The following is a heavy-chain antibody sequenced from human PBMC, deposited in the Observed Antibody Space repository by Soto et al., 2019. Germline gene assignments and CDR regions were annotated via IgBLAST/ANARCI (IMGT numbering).Heavy chain of an antibody. D-gene: IGHD2-2*01. CDR3: ARLKRYCSSTSRYPAYSSRWSWDYGMDV. J-gene: IGHJ6*02. Sequence: SETLSLTCTVSGGSISSSSYYWGWIRQPPGKGLEWIGSIYYSGSTYYNPSLKSRVTISVDTSKNQFSLKLSSVTAADTAVYYCARLKRYCSSTSRYPAYSSRWSWDYGMDVWGQGTTVTVSS. V-gene: IGHV4-39*01. CDR2: IYYSGST. CDR1: GGSISSSSYY.